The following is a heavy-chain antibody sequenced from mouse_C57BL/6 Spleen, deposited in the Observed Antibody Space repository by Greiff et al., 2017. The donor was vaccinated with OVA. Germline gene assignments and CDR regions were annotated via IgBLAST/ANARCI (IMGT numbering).Heavy chain of an antibody. Sequence: QVQLQQPGAELVKPGASVKLSCKASGYTFTSYWMHWVKQRPGQGLEWIGMIHPNSGSTNYNEKFKSKATLTVDKSSSTAYMQLSSLTSEDSAVYYCARSSYYSNGFAYWGQGTLVTVSA. D-gene: IGHD2-5*01. CDR3: ARSSYYSNGFAY. J-gene: IGHJ3*01. V-gene: IGHV1-64*01. CDR2: IHPNSGST. CDR1: GYTFTSYW.